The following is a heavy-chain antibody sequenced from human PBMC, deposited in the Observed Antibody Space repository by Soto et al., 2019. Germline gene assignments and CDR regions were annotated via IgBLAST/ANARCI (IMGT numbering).Heavy chain of an antibody. CDR3: ARSLAPNFDWLLVYWYFDL. Sequence: QVQLVQSGAEVKKPGASVKVSCKASGYTFTSYGISWVRQAPGQGREWMGWISAYNGNTNYAQKLQGRVTMTTDTSTSTAYMELRSLRSDDTAVYYCARSLAPNFDWLLVYWYFDLWGRGTLVTVSS. CDR2: ISAYNGNT. V-gene: IGHV1-18*01. D-gene: IGHD3-9*01. J-gene: IGHJ2*01. CDR1: GYTFTSYG.